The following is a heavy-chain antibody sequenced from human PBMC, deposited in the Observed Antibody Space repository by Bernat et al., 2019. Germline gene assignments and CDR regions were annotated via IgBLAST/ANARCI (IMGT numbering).Heavy chain of an antibody. CDR3: ARAPYDILTHLSTNWFDP. D-gene: IGHD3-9*01. J-gene: IGHJ5*02. Sequence: QVQLVQSGAEVKKPGASVKVSCKASGYTFTSYAMHWVRQAPGQRLEWMGWINAGNGNTKYSQKFQGRVTITRDTSASTAYMELSSLRSEDTAVYYCARAPYDILTHLSTNWFDPWGQGTLVTVSS. CDR2: INAGNGNT. CDR1: GYTFTSYA. V-gene: IGHV1-3*01.